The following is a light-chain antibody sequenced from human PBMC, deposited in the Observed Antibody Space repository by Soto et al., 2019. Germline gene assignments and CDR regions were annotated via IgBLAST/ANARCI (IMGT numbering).Light chain of an antibody. CDR3: QQRNTWPPIT. CDR1: QSVRVN. Sequence: EIVMTQSPGTLSVSPGERATLSCRASQSVRVNLAWYQQKPGQAPMLLIYDASRGASGVPARFSGSGSGTDFTLTISSLEPEDFALCYCQQRNTWPPITFGQGTRLEMK. V-gene: IGKV3-11*01. J-gene: IGKJ5*01. CDR2: DAS.